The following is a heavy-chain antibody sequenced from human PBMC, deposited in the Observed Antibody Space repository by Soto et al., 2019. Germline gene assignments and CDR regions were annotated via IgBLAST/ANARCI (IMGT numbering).Heavy chain of an antibody. CDR1: GYTFTGYY. CDR3: AREPRLVVPAAIGPFDP. D-gene: IGHD2-2*02. CDR2: MNPNSGGT. J-gene: IGHJ5*02. Sequence: ASVKVSCKASGYTFTGYYMHWVRQAPGQGIEWTGCMNPNSGGTNYAQKFQGWVTMTRDTSISTAYMELSRLRSDDTAVYYCAREPRLVVPAAIGPFDPWGQGTLVTVSS. V-gene: IGHV1-2*04.